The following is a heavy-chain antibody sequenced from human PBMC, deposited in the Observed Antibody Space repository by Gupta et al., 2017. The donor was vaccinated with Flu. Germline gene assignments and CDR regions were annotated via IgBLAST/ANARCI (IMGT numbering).Heavy chain of an antibody. CDR3: AIVVVAAATEIYFDY. D-gene: IGHD2-2*01. V-gene: IGHV3-23*01. CDR2: ISDSGVST. Sequence: APGNGLEWVSAISDSGVSTYYADSVKGRFTISRDNSKNTLYLQMNSLRAEDTAVYYCAIVVVAAATEIYFDYWGQGTLVTVSS. J-gene: IGHJ4*02.